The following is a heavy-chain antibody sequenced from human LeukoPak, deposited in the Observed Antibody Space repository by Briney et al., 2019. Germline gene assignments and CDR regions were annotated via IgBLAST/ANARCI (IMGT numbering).Heavy chain of an antibody. Sequence: SETLSLTCTVSGYSISSGYYWGWIRQPPGKGLEWIGSISHSGSTYYKPSLKSRVTISVDTSKNQFSLKMSSVTAADTAVYYCARARTVLEPADMKRRYFFLDYWGQGTLVTVSS. J-gene: IGHJ4*02. CDR1: GYSISSGYY. CDR2: ISHSGST. CDR3: ARARTVLEPADMKRRYFFLDY. V-gene: IGHV4-38-2*02. D-gene: IGHD2-2*01.